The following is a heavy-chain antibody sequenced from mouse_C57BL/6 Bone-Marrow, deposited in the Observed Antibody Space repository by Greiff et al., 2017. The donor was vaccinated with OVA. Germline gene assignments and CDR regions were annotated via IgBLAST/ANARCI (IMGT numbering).Heavy chain of an antibody. CDR3: ARDQVYYDYDGFAY. D-gene: IGHD2-4*01. V-gene: IGHV3-6*01. CDR2: ISYDGSN. Sequence: DVQLPESGPGLVKPSQSLSLPCSVTGYSITSGYNWNWIRPFPGNKQEWMGFISYDGSNNYKPPLQHRISITRDTSKNQFVLKLNSVTTEYTARYYCARDQVYYDYDGFAYWGQGTLVTVSA. J-gene: IGHJ3*01. CDR1: GYSITSGYN.